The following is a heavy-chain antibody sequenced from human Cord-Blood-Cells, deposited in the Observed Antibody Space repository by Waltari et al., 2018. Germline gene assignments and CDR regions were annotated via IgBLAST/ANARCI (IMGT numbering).Heavy chain of an antibody. D-gene: IGHD3-22*01. Sequence: QVQLVQSGAEVKKPGSSVTVSCKASGGTFSSYAISWVRQAPGQGLEWMGGIIPIFGTANYAQKFQGRVTITADESTSTAYMELSSLRSEDTAVYYCARVRYYDSSGYYYYFDYWGQGTLVTVSS. V-gene: IGHV1-69*01. CDR3: ARVRYYDSSGYYYYFDY. CDR2: IIPIFGTA. J-gene: IGHJ4*02. CDR1: GGTFSSYA.